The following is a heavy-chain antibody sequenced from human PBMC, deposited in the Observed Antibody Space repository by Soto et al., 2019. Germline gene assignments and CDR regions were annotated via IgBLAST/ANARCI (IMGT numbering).Heavy chain of an antibody. Sequence: GGSLRLSCAASGFTFSSYTMHWVRQAPGKGLEWVTLISTDGSIEHYADYVKGRFTISRDNSKNTLYLQVSGLRIEDTAVYYCAREYSLAVLAPGYWGQGTLVTVAS. CDR1: GFTFSSYT. CDR2: ISTDGSIE. J-gene: IGHJ4*02. D-gene: IGHD2-8*02. CDR3: AREYSLAVLAPGY. V-gene: IGHV3-30-3*01.